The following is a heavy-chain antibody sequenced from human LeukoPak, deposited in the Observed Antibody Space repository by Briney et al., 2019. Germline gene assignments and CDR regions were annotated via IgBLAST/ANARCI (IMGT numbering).Heavy chain of an antibody. J-gene: IGHJ6*04. V-gene: IGHV4-59*01. CDR3: AGGSGRDYYYYYGMDV. CDR1: GGSISSYY. Sequence: SEILSLTCTVSGGSISSYYWSWIRQPPGKGLEWIGYIYYSGSTNYNPSLKSRVTISVDTSKNQFSLKLSSVTAADTAVYYCAGGSGRDYYYYYGMDVWGKGTTVTVSS. D-gene: IGHD3-10*01. CDR2: IYYSGST.